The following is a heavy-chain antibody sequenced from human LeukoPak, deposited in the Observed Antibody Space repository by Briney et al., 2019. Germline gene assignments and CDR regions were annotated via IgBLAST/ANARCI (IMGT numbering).Heavy chain of an antibody. D-gene: IGHD4-23*01. Sequence: ASVKVSCKASGYTFTSYGISWVRQAPGQGLGWMGWISAYNGNTNYAQKLQGRVTMTTDTSTSTAYMELRSLRSDDTAVYYCARVSPPDNYGGNPRDYYYGMDVWGQGTTVTVSS. J-gene: IGHJ6*02. CDR1: GYTFTSYG. CDR3: ARVSPPDNYGGNPRDYYYGMDV. V-gene: IGHV1-18*01. CDR2: ISAYNGNT.